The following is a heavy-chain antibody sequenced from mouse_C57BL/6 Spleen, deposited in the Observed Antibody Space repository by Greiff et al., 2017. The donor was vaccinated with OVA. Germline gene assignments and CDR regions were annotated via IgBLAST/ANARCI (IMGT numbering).Heavy chain of an antibody. J-gene: IGHJ2*01. V-gene: IGHV1-47*01. Sequence: VKLVESGAELVKPGASVKMSCKASGYTFTTYPIEWMQQTHGKSLEWIGNFHPYNDDTKYNEKVKGKATLTVEKSSSTVYLELSRLTSDDAAVCDCARRGGRPFDCWGQGTTLTVSS. CDR2: FHPYNDDT. D-gene: IGHD1-1*02. CDR1: GYTFTTYP. CDR3: ARRGGRPFDC.